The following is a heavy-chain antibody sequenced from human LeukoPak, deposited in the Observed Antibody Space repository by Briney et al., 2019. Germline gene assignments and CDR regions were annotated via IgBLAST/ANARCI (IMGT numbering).Heavy chain of an antibody. V-gene: IGHV3-30*02. CDR3: AITAI. CDR1: GFTFGNYD. CDR2: TRYDGSNK. J-gene: IGHJ4*02. Sequence: PGGSLRLSCVASGFTFGNYDMHWVRQAPGKGLEWVAFTRYDGSNKSYGDFVKGRFTISRDNSKNTLYLQMNNLRAEDTAVYYCAITAIRGQGTLVTVSS.